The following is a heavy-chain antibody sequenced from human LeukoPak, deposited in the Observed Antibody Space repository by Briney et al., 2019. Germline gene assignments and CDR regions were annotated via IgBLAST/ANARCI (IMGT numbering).Heavy chain of an antibody. CDR2: IYYSGST. Sequence: PSETLSLTCSVSGGSISSSIYYWGWIRQPPGKGLEWIGSIYYSGSTYYNPSLKSRVTISVDTSKNQFSLKLASVTTADTAVYYCARDRWLGYWGQGTLVTVSS. J-gene: IGHJ4*02. CDR1: GGSISSSIYY. CDR3: ARDRWLGY. V-gene: IGHV4-39*07. D-gene: IGHD5-12*01.